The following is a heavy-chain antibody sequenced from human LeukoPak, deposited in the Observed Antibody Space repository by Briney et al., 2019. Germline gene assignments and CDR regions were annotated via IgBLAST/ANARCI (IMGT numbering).Heavy chain of an antibody. V-gene: IGHV3-9*01. CDR2: ISWNGNSI. D-gene: IGHD2-2*01. Sequence: GGSLRLSCAASGFTFGDYAMHWVRQAPGQGLEWVSGISWNGNSIDYADSVKGRFTISRDNAKNSLYLQMNSLRAEDSALYFCAKTTSGYASSFACWGQGTLVTVSS. J-gene: IGHJ4*02. CDR3: AKTTSGYASSFAC. CDR1: GFTFGDYA.